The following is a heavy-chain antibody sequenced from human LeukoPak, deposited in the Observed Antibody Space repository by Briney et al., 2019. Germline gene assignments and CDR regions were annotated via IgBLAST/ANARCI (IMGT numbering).Heavy chain of an antibody. CDR1: GYTFTNYG. CDR2: ISPYNGNT. Sequence: ASAKVSCKASGYTFTNYGLNWVRQAPGQGLEWMGWISPYNGNTNYAQKYQDRVAMTLDTSTSTAYMELRSLRSDDTAVYYCARGGASGPDYWGQGTLVTVSS. D-gene: IGHD1-26*01. V-gene: IGHV1-18*01. CDR3: ARGGASGPDY. J-gene: IGHJ4*02.